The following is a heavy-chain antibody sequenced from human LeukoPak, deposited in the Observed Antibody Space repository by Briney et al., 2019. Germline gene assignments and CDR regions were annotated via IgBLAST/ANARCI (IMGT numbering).Heavy chain of an antibody. D-gene: IGHD3-22*01. CDR1: GGSISSSSYY. J-gene: IGHJ4*02. V-gene: IGHV4-39*07. CDR2: IYYSGST. Sequence: PSETLSLTCTVSGGSISSSSYYWGWIRQPPGKGLEWIGSIYYSGSTYYNPSLKSRVTISVDTSKDQFSLKLSSVTAADTAVYYCARVVVIPYYFDYWSQGTLVTVSS. CDR3: ARVVVIPYYFDY.